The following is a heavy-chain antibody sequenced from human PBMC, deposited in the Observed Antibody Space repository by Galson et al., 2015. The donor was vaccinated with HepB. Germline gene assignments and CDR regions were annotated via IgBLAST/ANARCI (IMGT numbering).Heavy chain of an antibody. CDR3: VKGGSWFGGDWFDS. CDR2: INGRGSTR. V-gene: IGHV3-23*01. Sequence: SLRLSCAGSGFIFRHHAMAWIRQAPGKGLEWVSGINGRGSTRSYSHAVKGRFSITRANSKDTVFLQMDNLRAEDTADYYCVKGGSWFGGDWFDSWGQGALVTVS. CDR1: GFIFRHHA. D-gene: IGHD3-16*01. J-gene: IGHJ5*01.